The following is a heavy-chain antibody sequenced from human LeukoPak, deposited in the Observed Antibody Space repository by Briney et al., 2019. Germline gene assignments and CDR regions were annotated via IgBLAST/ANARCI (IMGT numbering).Heavy chain of an antibody. Sequence: SQTLSLTCTVSGDSISSGDYYWSWIRQPPGKGLEWIGYIYHSGSVYYNPSLKSQVTISLDRSKNQFSLKLNSVTAADTAVYYCAREANSPDDYNEVWFDPWGQGTLVTVSS. V-gene: IGHV4-30-2*01. CDR1: GDSISSGDYY. D-gene: IGHD5-24*01. J-gene: IGHJ5*02. CDR3: AREANSPDDYNEVWFDP. CDR2: IYHSGSV.